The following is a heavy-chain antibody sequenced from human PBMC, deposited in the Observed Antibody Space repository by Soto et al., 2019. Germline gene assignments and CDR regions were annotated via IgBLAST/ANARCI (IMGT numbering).Heavy chain of an antibody. CDR1: GYTLTELS. J-gene: IGHJ4*02. CDR3: ARDKITGILDY. V-gene: IGHV1-24*01. CDR2: IIPIHGIA. D-gene: IGHD1-20*01. Sequence: ASVKVSCKVSGYTLTELSMHWVRQAPGKGLEWMGRIIPIHGIANYAQKFQGRVTITADKSTSTAYMELSSLRSEDTAVYYCARDKITGILDYWGQGTLVTVSS.